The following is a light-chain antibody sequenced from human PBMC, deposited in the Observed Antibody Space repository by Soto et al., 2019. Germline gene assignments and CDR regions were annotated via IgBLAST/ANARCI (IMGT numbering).Light chain of an antibody. J-gene: IGLJ2*01. Sequence: QSALTQPASVSGSPGQSITISCTGTSSDVGGYKYVSWYQQHPGKAPKLIIYEVSNRPSGVSSRFSGSKSGNAASLTISGLQSEDEADYYCSSYTSTSTPVVFGGGTKVTVL. CDR3: SSYTSTSTPVV. CDR2: EVS. CDR1: SSDVGGYKY. V-gene: IGLV2-14*01.